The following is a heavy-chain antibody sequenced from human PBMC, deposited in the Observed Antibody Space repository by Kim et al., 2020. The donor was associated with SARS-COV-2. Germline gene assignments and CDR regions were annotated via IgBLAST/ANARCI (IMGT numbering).Heavy chain of an antibody. J-gene: IGHJ4*02. CDR1: GGSFSGYY. V-gene: IGHV4-34*01. CDR2: INHSGST. D-gene: IGHD6-13*01. Sequence: SETLSLTCAVYGGSFSGYYLSWIRQPPGKGLEWIGEINHSGSTNYNPSLKSRVTISVDTSKNQFSLKLSSVTAADTAVYYCARESSSSCDYWGQGTLVTVSS. CDR3: ARESSSSCDY.